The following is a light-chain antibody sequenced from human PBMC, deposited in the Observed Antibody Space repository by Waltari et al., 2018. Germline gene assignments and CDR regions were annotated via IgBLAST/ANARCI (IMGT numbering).Light chain of an antibody. CDR2: RNE. V-gene: IGLV1-44*01. J-gene: IGLJ2*01. CDR1: SSNIGSNV. CDR3: AAWDDSLNGHWV. Sequence: QSVLTQPPSESGTPGQRVTISCSGSSSNIGSNVVNWYQQVPGTTPKLLIYRNEQRASGVPDRISPSKSGTSASLAISGLQSEDEAHYYCAAWDDSLNGHWVFGGGTKLTVL.